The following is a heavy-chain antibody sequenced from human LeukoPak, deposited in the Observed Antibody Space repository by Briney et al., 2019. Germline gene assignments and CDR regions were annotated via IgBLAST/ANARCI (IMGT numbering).Heavy chain of an antibody. CDR2: ISYDGSNK. D-gene: IGHD6-19*01. J-gene: IGHJ6*02. Sequence: GGSLRLSCAASGFTFSSYAMSWVRQAPGKGLEWVAVISYDGSNKYYADSVKGRFTISRDNSKNTLYLQMNSLRAEDTAVYYCAKAIGGYSSGQAGMDVWGQGTTVTVSS. CDR1: GFTFSSYA. CDR3: AKAIGGYSSGQAGMDV. V-gene: IGHV3-30*18.